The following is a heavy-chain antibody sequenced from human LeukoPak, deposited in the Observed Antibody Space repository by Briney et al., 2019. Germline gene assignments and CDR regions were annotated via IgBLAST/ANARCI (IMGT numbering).Heavy chain of an antibody. D-gene: IGHD5-18*01. J-gene: IGHJ4*02. CDR3: ARQSHVDTSMVF. CDR1: GFTFSNAW. CDR2: INHSGTT. Sequence: PGGSLRLSCAASGFTFSNAWMSWTRQPPGKGLEWIGEINHSGTTNYNPSLKSRVTISVDTSKSQFSLKLSSVTAADTAVYYCARQSHVDTSMVFWGQGTLVTVSS. V-gene: IGHV4-34*01.